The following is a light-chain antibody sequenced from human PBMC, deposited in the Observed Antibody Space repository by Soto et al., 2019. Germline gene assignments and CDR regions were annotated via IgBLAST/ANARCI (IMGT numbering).Light chain of an antibody. CDR1: QGISNY. CDR2: AAS. J-gene: IGKJ4*01. Sequence: DIQMTQSASSLPASVGHRVTITCPASQGISNYLAWYQKKPGKVPKLLIYAASTLQSGVPSRFSGSGSGTDFTLTISSLQPEDVATYYCQEYNSAPLTFGGGTKVDIK. V-gene: IGKV1-27*01. CDR3: QEYNSAPLT.